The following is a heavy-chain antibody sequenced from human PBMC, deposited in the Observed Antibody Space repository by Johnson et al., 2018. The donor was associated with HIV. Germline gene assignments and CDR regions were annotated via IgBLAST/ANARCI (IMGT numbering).Heavy chain of an antibody. CDR3: ASFWATGAFDS. V-gene: IGHV3-74*02. CDR1: GFTFSSYW. Sequence: VQLVESGGGLVQPGGSLRLSCAASGFTFSSYWMHWVRQGPGKGLVWVSRINGDGSGITYADSVKGRFTISRDNAKNTLYLQMNSLRAEDTAVYYCASFWATGAFDSWGQGTMVTVSS. J-gene: IGHJ3*02. D-gene: IGHD3-10*01. CDR2: INGDGSGI.